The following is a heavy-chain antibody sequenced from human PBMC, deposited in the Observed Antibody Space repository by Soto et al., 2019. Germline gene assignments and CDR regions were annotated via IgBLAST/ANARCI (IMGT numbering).Heavy chain of an antibody. CDR3: ARSFGDNAYYYGMDV. D-gene: IGHD3-16*01. V-gene: IGHV1-2*02. CDR2: INPNSGGT. Sequence: ASLKVSCKASGYTFTGYYMHWVRQAPGQGLEWMGWINPNSGGTNYAQKFQGRVTMTRDTSTSTAYMELSRLRSDDTAVYYCARSFGDNAYYYGMDVWGQGTTVTVSS. J-gene: IGHJ6*02. CDR1: GYTFTGYY.